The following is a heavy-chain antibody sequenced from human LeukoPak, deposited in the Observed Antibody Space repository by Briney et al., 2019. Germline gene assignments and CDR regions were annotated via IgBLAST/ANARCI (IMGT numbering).Heavy chain of an antibody. Sequence: ASVKVSCKASGYTFTSFGISWVRQAPGQGLEWMGWISAYNGNTNYAQKLQGRVTMTTDTSTSTAYMELSSLRSEDTAVYYCARDLAVTTVTTSDYWGQGTLVTVSS. D-gene: IGHD4-17*01. CDR2: ISAYNGNT. CDR3: ARDLAVTTVTTSDY. J-gene: IGHJ4*02. CDR1: GYTFTSFG. V-gene: IGHV1-18*01.